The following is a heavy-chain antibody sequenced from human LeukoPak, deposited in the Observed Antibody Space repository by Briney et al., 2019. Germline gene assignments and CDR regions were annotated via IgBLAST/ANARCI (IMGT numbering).Heavy chain of an antibody. D-gene: IGHD1-26*01. CDR3: AKEYGALGYFDY. CDR2: ISGDGGST. J-gene: IGHJ4*02. V-gene: IGHV3-43*01. Sequence: GGSLRLSCAASGFTFDDYIMHWVRQAPGKGLEWVSLISGDGGSTYYADSVKGRFTISRDNSKNSLYLQMNSLRTEDTALYYCAKEYGALGYFDYWGQGTLVTVSS. CDR1: GFTFDDYI.